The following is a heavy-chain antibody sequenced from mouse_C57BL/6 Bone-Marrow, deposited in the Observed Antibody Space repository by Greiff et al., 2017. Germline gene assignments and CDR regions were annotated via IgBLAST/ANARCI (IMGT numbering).Heavy chain of an antibody. CDR3: ARGYDYDVGYAMDY. CDR2: INPNNGGT. V-gene: IGHV1-18*01. Sequence: EVQLQQSGPELVKPGASVKIPCKASGYTFTDYNMDWVKQSHGKSLEWIGDINPNNGGTIYNQKFKGKATLTVDKSSSTAYMELRSLTSEDTAVYDCARGYDYDVGYAMDYWGQGTSVTVSS. J-gene: IGHJ4*01. D-gene: IGHD2-4*01. CDR1: GYTFTDYN.